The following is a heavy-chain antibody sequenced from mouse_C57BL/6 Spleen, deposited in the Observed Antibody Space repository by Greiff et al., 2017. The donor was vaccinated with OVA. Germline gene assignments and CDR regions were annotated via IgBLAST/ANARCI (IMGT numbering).Heavy chain of an antibody. D-gene: IGHD3-2*02. CDR2: ISYDGSN. Sequence: EVKLQESGPGLVKPSQSLSLTCSVTGYSITSGYYWNWIRQFPGNKLEWMGYISYDGSNNYNPSLKNRISITRDTSKNQFFLKLNSVTTEDTATYYCASVDSSGTFAYWGQGTLVTVSA. V-gene: IGHV3-6*01. CDR1: GYSITSGYY. CDR3: ASVDSSGTFAY. J-gene: IGHJ3*01.